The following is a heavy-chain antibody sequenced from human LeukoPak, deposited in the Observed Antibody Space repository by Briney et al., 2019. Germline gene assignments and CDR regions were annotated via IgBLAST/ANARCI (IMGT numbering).Heavy chain of an antibody. CDR3: ARDYDFWSGYYTSNWFDP. CDR2: IYTSGST. J-gene: IGHJ5*02. V-gene: IGHV4-4*07. D-gene: IGHD3-3*01. Sequence: SETLSLTCTGSGGSISRYYWSWIRQPAGKGLEWMGRIYTSGSTNYNPSLKSRVTMSVDTSKNQFSLKLSSVTAADTAVYYCARDYDFWSGYYTSNWFDPWGQGTLVTVSS. CDR1: GGSISRYY.